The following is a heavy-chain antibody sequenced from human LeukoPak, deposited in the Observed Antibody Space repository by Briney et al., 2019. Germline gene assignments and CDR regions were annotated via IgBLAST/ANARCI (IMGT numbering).Heavy chain of an antibody. D-gene: IGHD3-10*01. V-gene: IGHV3-23*01. CDR2: ISGNG. Sequence: PGGSLRLSCAASGFTFSSYGMSWVRQAPGKGLEWVSTISGNGYYANSVKGRFTISRDNSKNTLYLQMNSLRAEDTAVYYCAKAYYYGSGSSYSSFDYWGQGTLVTVSS. CDR3: AKAYYYGSGSSYSSFDY. J-gene: IGHJ4*02. CDR1: GFTFSSYG.